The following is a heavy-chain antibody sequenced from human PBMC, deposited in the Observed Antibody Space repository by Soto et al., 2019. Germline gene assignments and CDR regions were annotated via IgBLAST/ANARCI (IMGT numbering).Heavy chain of an antibody. Sequence: QVQLVQSGAEVKKPGSSVKVSCKASGGTFSSYTISWVRQAPGQGLEWMGRIIPILGIANYAQKFQGRVTITADKSTSTAYMELSSLRSEDTAVYYCARTTYYDYIWVSYRYGGAFDIWGQGTMVTVSS. CDR1: GGTFSSYT. CDR2: IIPILGIA. CDR3: ARTTYYDYIWVSYRYGGAFDI. D-gene: IGHD3-16*02. V-gene: IGHV1-69*02. J-gene: IGHJ3*02.